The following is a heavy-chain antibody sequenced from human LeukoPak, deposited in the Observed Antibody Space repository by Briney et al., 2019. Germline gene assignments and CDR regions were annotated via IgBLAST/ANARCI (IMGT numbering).Heavy chain of an antibody. Sequence: GASLSLSCAASGFTFSSYAMNWVRQAPGKGLEWVSTISGSGGSTYYADSVKGRFTISRDNSKNTLYLQTNSLRAEDTAIYYCAKRPGGFYYDSSDYYDYWGQGTLVTVSS. J-gene: IGHJ4*02. CDR1: GFTFSSYA. D-gene: IGHD3-22*01. V-gene: IGHV3-23*01. CDR2: ISGSGGST. CDR3: AKRPGGFYYDSSDYYDY.